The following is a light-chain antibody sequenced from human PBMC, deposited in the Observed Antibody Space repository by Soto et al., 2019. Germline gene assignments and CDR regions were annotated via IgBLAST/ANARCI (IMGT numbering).Light chain of an antibody. CDR2: EGS. CDR1: SSDVGSYNL. J-gene: IGLJ1*01. CDR3: CSYAGSSTFVYV. V-gene: IGLV2-23*03. Sequence: QPVLTQPASVSGSPGQSITISCTGTSSDVGSYNLVSWYQQHPGKAPKLMIYEGSKRPSGVSNRFSGSKSGNTASLTISGLQAEDEADYYCCSYAGSSTFVYVFGTGTKLTVL.